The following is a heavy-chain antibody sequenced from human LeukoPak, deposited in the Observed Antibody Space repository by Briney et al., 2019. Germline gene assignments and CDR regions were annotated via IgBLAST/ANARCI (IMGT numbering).Heavy chain of an antibody. CDR1: GFTFSNYL. CDR3: ARGRSSGRYGIFDY. Sequence: GGSLRLSCAASGFTFSNYLMNWVRQAPGKGLEWLASIHPGGSEKYYVDSVEGRFTVSRDNAENSLNVQINSLRVEDTAVYYCARGRSSGRYGIFDYWGQGALVTVSS. D-gene: IGHD6-19*01. V-gene: IGHV3-7*01. CDR2: IHPGGSEK. J-gene: IGHJ4*02.